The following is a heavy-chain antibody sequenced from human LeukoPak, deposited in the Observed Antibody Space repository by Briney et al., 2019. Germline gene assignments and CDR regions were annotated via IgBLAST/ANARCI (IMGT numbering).Heavy chain of an antibody. CDR1: GYSFTGYY. D-gene: IGHD5-18*01. CDR2: IIPIFGTA. J-gene: IGHJ5*02. V-gene: IGHV1-69*05. CDR3: ARGRGYSYGRYNWFDP. Sequence: SVKVSCKASGYSFTGYYVHWVRQAPGQGLEWMGGIIPIFGTANYAQKFQGRVTITTDESTSTAYMELSSLRSEDTAVYYCARGRGYSYGRYNWFDPWGQGTLVTVSS.